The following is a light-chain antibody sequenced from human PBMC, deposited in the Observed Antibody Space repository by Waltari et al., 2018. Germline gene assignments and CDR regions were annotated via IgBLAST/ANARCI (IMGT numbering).Light chain of an antibody. CDR3: QQYSTFPPT. V-gene: IGKV1-16*02. CDR2: ASS. Sequence: DIQMTQSPSSLSPSVGARVILPCRASQAISTFLAWFQLKPGKAPKSLIYASSTLQTGVSSNFSSSGSGTDFTLTISSLQPGDCATYYCQQYSTFPPTFGGGTRVEI. CDR1: QAISTF. J-gene: IGKJ4*01.